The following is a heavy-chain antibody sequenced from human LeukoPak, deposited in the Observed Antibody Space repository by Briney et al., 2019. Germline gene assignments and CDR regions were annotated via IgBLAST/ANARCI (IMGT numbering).Heavy chain of an antibody. D-gene: IGHD3-3*01. CDR1: GYTFTGYY. CDR3: ARDGEDFWSGSNWFDP. V-gene: IGHV1-2*02. CDR2: INPNSGGT. J-gene: IGHJ5*02. Sequence: ASVKVSCKASGYTFTGYYMHWVRQAPGQGLEWMAWINPNSGGTNYAQKFQGRVTMTRDTSISTAYMELSRLRSDDTAVYYCARDGEDFWSGSNWFDPWGQGTLVTVSS.